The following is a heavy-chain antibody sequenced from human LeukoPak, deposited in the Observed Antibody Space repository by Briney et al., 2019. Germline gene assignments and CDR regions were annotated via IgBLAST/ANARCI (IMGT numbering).Heavy chain of an antibody. CDR2: LRYDGSNR. Sequence: PGGSLRLSCVASEFTFTCYGMHWVRQAPGKGLEWVAFLRYDGSNRSYADSVKDRFTISRDNSKNTLYLQMNSLRAEDTAVYYCAKDVDLFGELYFDSWGQGTLVTVSS. V-gene: IGHV3-30*02. J-gene: IGHJ4*02. D-gene: IGHD3-10*02. CDR3: AKDVDLFGELYFDS. CDR1: EFTFTCYG.